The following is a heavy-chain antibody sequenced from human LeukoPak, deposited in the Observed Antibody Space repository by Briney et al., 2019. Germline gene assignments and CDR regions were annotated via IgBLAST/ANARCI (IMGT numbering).Heavy chain of an antibody. CDR1: GFTFSSYG. D-gene: IGHD2-2*02. V-gene: IGHV3-33*01. J-gene: IGHJ4*02. CDR2: IWYDGSKK. Sequence: GGSLRLSCAASGFTFSSYGMHWVRQAPGKGLEWVAVIWYDGSKKYYADSVKGRFTISRDENILYLQMNSLRAEDTAVYYCAREGRLYCSSTSCYSFDYWGQGTLVTVSS. CDR3: AREGRLYCSSTSCYSFDY.